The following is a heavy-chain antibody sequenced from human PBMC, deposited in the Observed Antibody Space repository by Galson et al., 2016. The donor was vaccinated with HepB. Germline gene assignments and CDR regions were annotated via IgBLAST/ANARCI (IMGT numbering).Heavy chain of an antibody. CDR3: AKDRAAYYDILTGPVFDY. V-gene: IGHV3-30*18. D-gene: IGHD3-9*01. CDR1: GFTFSSYG. J-gene: IGHJ4*02. Sequence: SLRLSCAASGFTFSSYGMHWVRQAPGKGLEWVAVISYDGSNKYYADSVKGRFTISRDNSKNTLYLQMNSLRAEGTAVYYCAKDRAAYYDILTGPVFDYWGQGTLVTVSS. CDR2: ISYDGSNK.